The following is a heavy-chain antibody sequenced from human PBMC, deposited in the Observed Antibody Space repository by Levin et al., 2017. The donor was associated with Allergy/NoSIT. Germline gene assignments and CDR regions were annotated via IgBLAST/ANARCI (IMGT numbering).Heavy chain of an antibody. D-gene: IGHD4-17*01. Sequence: PGGSLRLSCAASGFTFSSYWMHWVRQAPGKGLVWVSRINSDGSSTSYADSVKGRFTISRDNAKNTLYLQMNSLRVEDTAVYYCARDGDGDPFDYWGQGTLVTVSS. CDR2: INSDGSST. CDR3: ARDGDGDPFDY. V-gene: IGHV3-74*01. CDR1: GFTFSSYW. J-gene: IGHJ4*02.